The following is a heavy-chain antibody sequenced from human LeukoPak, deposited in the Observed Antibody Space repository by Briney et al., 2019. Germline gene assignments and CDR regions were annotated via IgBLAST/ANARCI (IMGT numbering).Heavy chain of an antibody. Sequence: GASVKVSCKASGYTFTSYGISWVRQAPGQGLEWMGCISGYNGNTNYAQKLQGRVTMTTDTSTSTAYMELRSLRSDDTAVYYCAREGYCNSTSCYKPFDYWGQGTLVTVSS. CDR1: GYTFTSYG. D-gene: IGHD2-2*01. J-gene: IGHJ4*02. CDR3: AREGYCNSTSCYKPFDY. CDR2: ISGYNGNT. V-gene: IGHV1-18*01.